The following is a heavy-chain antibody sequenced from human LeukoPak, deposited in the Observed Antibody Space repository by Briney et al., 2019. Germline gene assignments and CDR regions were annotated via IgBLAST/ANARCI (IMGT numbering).Heavy chain of an antibody. J-gene: IGHJ4*02. D-gene: IGHD3-3*01. CDR3: ARHDYDFWSGYYRVSDY. CDR1: GGSISSSSYY. CDR2: IYYSGST. V-gene: IGHV4-39*01. Sequence: SETLSLTCTVSGGSISSSSYYWGWVRQPPGKGLEWLGSIYYSGSTYYNPSLKSRVTISVDTSKNQFSLKLSSVTAADTAVYYCARHDYDFWSGYYRVSDYWGQGTLVTVSS.